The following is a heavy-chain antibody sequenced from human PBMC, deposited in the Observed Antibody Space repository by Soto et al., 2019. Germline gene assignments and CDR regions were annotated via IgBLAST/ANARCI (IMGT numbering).Heavy chain of an antibody. V-gene: IGHV4-31*03. CDR2: IYYSGST. CDR1: GGSISSGGYY. CDR3: ARDRASSSWLRPDYYGMDV. D-gene: IGHD6-13*01. J-gene: IGHJ6*02. Sequence: PSETLSLTCTVSGGSISSGGYYWIWIRQHPGKGLEWIGYIYYSGSTYYNPSLKSRVTISVDTSKNQFSLKLSSVTAADTAVYYCARDRASSSWLRPDYYGMDVWGQGTTVTVSS.